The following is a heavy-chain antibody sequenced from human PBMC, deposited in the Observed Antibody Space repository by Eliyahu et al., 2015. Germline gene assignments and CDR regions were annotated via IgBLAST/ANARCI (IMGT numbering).Heavy chain of an antibody. CDR1: GFXFXPXG. CDR3: AKVRSSRGNYLYYFDY. CDR2: ISYDGSIK. D-gene: IGHD1-7*01. J-gene: IGHJ4*02. V-gene: IGHV3-30*18. Sequence: QVQLVXSGGGVVQPGGSLRLSCAASGFXFXPXGXHWVRQAPGKGLEWVAVISYDGSIKYSADSVKGRFTISRDNSKNTLYLQMNSLRAEDTAVYFCAKVRSSRGNYLYYFDYWGQGTLVTVSS.